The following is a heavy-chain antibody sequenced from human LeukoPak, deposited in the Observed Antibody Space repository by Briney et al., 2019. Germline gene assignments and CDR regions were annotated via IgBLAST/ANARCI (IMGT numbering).Heavy chain of an antibody. D-gene: IGHD3-22*01. CDR2: ISGSGGST. V-gene: IGHV3-23*01. CDR1: GFTFSSCA. J-gene: IGHJ4*02. Sequence: GGSLRLSCAASGFTFSSCAMSWVRQAPGKGLEWVSAISGSGGSTYYADSVKGRFTISRDNSKNTLYLQMNSLRAEDTAVYYCAKEPIKIYYDSSGYYAYWGQGTLVTVSS. CDR3: AKEPIKIYYDSSGYYAY.